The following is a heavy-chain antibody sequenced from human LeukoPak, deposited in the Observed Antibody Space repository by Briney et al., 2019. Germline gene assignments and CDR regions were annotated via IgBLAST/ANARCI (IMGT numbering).Heavy chain of an antibody. V-gene: IGHV4-39*01. CDR3: GRSLAGRGFDI. CDR1: GGSISSSTYY. D-gene: IGHD6-19*01. J-gene: IGHJ3*02. Sequence: SETLSLTCSVSGGSISSSTYYWGWIRQSPGKGLEWIASIYYSESTYYNPSLKSRVTISVDTSKNQFSLMLSSVTAADTAVFYCGRSLAGRGFDIWGQGTMVTVSS. CDR2: IYYSEST.